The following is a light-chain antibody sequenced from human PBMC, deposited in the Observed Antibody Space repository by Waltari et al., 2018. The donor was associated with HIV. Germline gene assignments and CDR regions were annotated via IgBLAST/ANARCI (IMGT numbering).Light chain of an antibody. CDR2: RNS. J-gene: IGLJ1*01. Sequence: QSVLTQPPSASAPPGQRITISFSGGHSHIESNYVYCYQQLPGTAPKVFIYRNSQRPSGVPDRFSGSKSGTSASLIISGLRSGDEADYYCASWDDSLNAFVFGTGTKVTVL. CDR1: HSHIESNY. V-gene: IGLV1-47*01. CDR3: ASWDDSLNAFV.